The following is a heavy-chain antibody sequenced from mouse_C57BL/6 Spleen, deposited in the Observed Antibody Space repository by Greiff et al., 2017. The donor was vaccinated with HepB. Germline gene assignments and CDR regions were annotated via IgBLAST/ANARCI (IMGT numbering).Heavy chain of an antibody. CDR2: IYPRSGNT. CDR1: GYTFTSYG. Sequence: QVQLKESGAELARPGASVKLSCKASGYTFTSYGISWVKQRTGQGLEWIGEIYPRSGNTYYNEKFKGKATLTADKSSSTAYMALRSLTSEDSAVYFCARWGTTVVAHWYFDVWGTGTTVTVSS. V-gene: IGHV1-81*01. D-gene: IGHD1-1*01. CDR3: ARWGTTVVAHWYFDV. J-gene: IGHJ1*03.